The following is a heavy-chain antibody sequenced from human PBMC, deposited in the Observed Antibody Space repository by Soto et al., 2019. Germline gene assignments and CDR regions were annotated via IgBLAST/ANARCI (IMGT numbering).Heavy chain of an antibody. J-gene: IGHJ4*02. D-gene: IGHD2-2*03. V-gene: IGHV3-33*01. CDR3: ARWIDSLNYDY. Sequence: QVQLVESGGGVVQPGTSLRLSCAASGFTFSTYGMHWVRQAPGKGLEWVASIHHDGSNTYYADTAKGRFTVSKAISRNTLSLQIDSLRGANPAVYFCARWIDSLNYDYWGQGTLLIVSS. CDR1: GFTFSTYG. CDR2: IHHDGSNT.